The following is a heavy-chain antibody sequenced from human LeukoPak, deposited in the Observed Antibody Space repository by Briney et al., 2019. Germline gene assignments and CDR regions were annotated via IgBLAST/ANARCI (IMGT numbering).Heavy chain of an antibody. J-gene: IGHJ6*02. CDR2: INPSGST. CDR3: ASSSWNYYYGMDV. V-gene: IGHV4-34*01. D-gene: IGHD6-13*01. CDR1: GFTFSNYC. Sequence: GSLRLSCAASGFTFSNYCVNWVRQPPGKGLEWIGEINPSGSTIYNPSLKSRVTISVDTSKNQFSLKLSSVTAADTAVYYCASSSWNYYYGMDVWGQGTTVTVSS.